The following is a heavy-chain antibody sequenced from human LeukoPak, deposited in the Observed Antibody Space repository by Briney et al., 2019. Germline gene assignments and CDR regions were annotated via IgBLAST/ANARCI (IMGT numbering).Heavy chain of an antibody. CDR2: IYYSGST. J-gene: IGHJ4*02. Sequence: SETLSLTCTVSGGSISSSSYYWGWIRQPPGKGLEWIGSIYYSGSTYYNPSLKSRVTISVDTSKNQFSLKVSSVTAADTAVYYCARGYWFYFDYWGQGTLVTVSS. CDR3: ARGYWFYFDY. D-gene: IGHD2-8*02. V-gene: IGHV4-39*07. CDR1: GGSISSSSYY.